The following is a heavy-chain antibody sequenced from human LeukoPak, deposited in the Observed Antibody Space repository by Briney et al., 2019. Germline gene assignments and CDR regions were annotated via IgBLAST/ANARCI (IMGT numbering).Heavy chain of an antibody. CDR2: IYYSGTT. J-gene: IGHJ6*02. Sequence: PSETLSLTCTVSGGSIGSSSYYWGWIRQPPGKGLEWIGTIYYSGTTYYNPSLKSRVTISVDTSKNQFSLKLSSVTAADTAVYYCARRSYSSGWDHYYYAMDVWGQGTTVTVSS. CDR1: GGSIGSSSYY. D-gene: IGHD6-19*01. CDR3: ARRSYSSGWDHYYYAMDV. V-gene: IGHV4-39*01.